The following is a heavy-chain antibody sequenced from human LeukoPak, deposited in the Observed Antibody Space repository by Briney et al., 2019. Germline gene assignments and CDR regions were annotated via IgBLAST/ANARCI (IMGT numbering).Heavy chain of an antibody. CDR3: ATVYYYDSSGSGF. V-gene: IGHV3-23*01. J-gene: IGHJ4*02. D-gene: IGHD3-22*01. CDR2: ISGSGGST. CDR1: GFTFTSYS. Sequence: GGSLRLSCAASGFTFTSYSMNWVRQAPGKGLEWVSTISGSGGSTYYADSVKGRFTISRDNSKNTLYLQMNSLRAEDTAVYYCATVYYYDSSGSGFWGQGTLVTVSS.